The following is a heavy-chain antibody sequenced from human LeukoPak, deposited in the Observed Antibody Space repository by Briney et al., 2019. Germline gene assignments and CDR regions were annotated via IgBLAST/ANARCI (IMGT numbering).Heavy chain of an antibody. Sequence: GASVKVSCKASGYTFTSYYMHWVRQAPGQGLEWMGIINPSGGSTSYAQKFQGRVTMTRDTSTSTVYMELSSLRSEDTAVYYCARGGEMATMGDYYFDYWGQGTLVTVSS. CDR2: INPSGGST. V-gene: IGHV1-46*01. D-gene: IGHD5-24*01. J-gene: IGHJ4*02. CDR1: GYTFTSYY. CDR3: ARGGEMATMGDYYFDY.